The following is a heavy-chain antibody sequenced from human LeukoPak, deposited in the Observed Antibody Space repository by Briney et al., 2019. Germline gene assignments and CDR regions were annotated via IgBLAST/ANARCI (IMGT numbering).Heavy chain of an antibody. D-gene: IGHD1-26*01. CDR1: GFTFSSYA. CDR3: AKRQITWDLDY. V-gene: IGHV3-30*18. CDR2: VSYDGSNK. J-gene: IGHJ4*02. Sequence: PGGSPRLSCAASGFTFSSYAMHWVRQAPGKGLEWVAVVSYDGSNKYYADSVKGRFTISRDNSKNTLYLQMNGLRAEDTAVYYCAKRQITWDLDYWGQGTLVTVSS.